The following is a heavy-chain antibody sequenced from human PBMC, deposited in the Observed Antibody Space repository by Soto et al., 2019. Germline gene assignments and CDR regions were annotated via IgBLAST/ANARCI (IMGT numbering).Heavy chain of an antibody. J-gene: IGHJ6*02. D-gene: IGHD2-2*01. CDR2: INHSGST. CDR3: ARGGDIVVVPAANYYYYGMDV. Sequence: SETLSLTCAFYCGSFIGYYWSWIRQPPGKGLEWIGEINHSGSTNYNPSLKSRVTISVDTSKNQFSLKLSSVTAADTAVYYCARGGDIVVVPAANYYYYGMDVWGQGTTVTVSS. CDR1: CGSFIGYY. V-gene: IGHV4-34*01.